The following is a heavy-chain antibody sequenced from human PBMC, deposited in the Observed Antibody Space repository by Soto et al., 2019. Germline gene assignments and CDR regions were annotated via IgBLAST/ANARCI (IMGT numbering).Heavy chain of an antibody. CDR2: IYYSGST. CDR3: ARVSYYDSSGPSDYYYGMDV. J-gene: IGHJ6*04. D-gene: IGHD3-22*01. Sequence: QVQLQESGPGLVKPSQTLSLTCTVSGGSISSGDYYWSWIRQPPGKGLEWIGYIYYSGSTYYNPSLKSRFTISVDTSKNPFSLKLSSVTAADTAVYYCARVSYYDSSGPSDYYYGMDVWGEGTTVTVSS. CDR1: GGSISSGDYY. V-gene: IGHV4-30-4*01.